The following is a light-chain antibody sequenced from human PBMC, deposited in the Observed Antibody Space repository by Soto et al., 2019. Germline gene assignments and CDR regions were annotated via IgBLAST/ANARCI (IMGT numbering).Light chain of an antibody. CDR1: SGHSSYA. Sequence: QPVLTQSPSASASLGASVKLTCTLSSGHSSYAIAWHQQQPEKGPRYLMKLNSDGSHSKGDGIPDRFSGSSSGAERYLTISSXQSEDEADYYCQTWGTGIRVFGTGTKVTVL. J-gene: IGLJ1*01. CDR2: LNSDGSH. CDR3: QTWGTGIRV. V-gene: IGLV4-69*01.